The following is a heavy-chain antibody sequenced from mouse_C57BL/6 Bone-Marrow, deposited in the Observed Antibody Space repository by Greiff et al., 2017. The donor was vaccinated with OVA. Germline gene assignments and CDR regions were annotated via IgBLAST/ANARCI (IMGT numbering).Heavy chain of an antibody. D-gene: IGHD2-3*01. V-gene: IGHV2-2*01. J-gene: IGHJ4*01. Sequence: VKLMESGPGLVQPSQSLSITCTVSGFSLTSYGVHWVRQSPGKGLEWLGVIWSGGSTDYNAAFISRRIISKDKSKNQVFFKMISLQADDTAIYYCARNRGYDPYYYAMDYWGQGTSVTVSS. CDR2: IWSGGST. CDR1: GFSLTSYG. CDR3: ARNRGYDPYYYAMDY.